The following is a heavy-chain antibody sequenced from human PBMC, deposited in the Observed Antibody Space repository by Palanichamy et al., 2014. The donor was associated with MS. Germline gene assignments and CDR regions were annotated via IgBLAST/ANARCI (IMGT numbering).Heavy chain of an antibody. CDR3: ARGTTMVRGVINKRSGWIDP. D-gene: IGHD3-10*01. J-gene: IGHJ5*02. Sequence: QVQLVQSGAEVKKPGASVKVSCKASGYTFTCYYMHWVRQAPGQGLEWMGIINPSGGSTSYAQKFQGRVTMTRDTSTSTVYMELSSLRSEDTAVYYCARGTTMVRGVINKRSGWIDPWGQGTLVTVSS. CDR2: INPSGGST. CDR1: GYTFTCYY. V-gene: IGHV1-46*03.